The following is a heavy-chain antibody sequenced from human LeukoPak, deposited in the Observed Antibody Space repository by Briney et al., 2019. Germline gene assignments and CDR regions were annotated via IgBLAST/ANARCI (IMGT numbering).Heavy chain of an antibody. D-gene: IGHD5-18*01. V-gene: IGHV5-51*01. CDR1: GYSFTSYW. J-gene: IGHJ4*02. Sequence: GESLKISCKASGYSFTSYWIGWVRQMPGKGLEWMRIIDPSDSETRYTPSFQGQVTISADKSLTTADLQWNSLKASDTAMYYCARQTAMGRSGDYWGQGTLVTVSS. CDR3: ARQTAMGRSGDY. CDR2: IDPSDSET.